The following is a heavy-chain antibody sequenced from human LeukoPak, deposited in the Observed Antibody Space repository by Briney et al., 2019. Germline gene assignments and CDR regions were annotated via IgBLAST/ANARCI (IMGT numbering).Heavy chain of an antibody. Sequence: GGSLRLSCAASGFTFSSYSMNWVRQAPGKGLEWVSSISSSSSYIYYADSVKGRFIISRDNAKNSLYLQMNSLRAEDTAVYYCARDLLYYDSSGAFDIWGQGTMVTVSS. CDR1: GFTFSSYS. CDR2: ISSSSSYI. J-gene: IGHJ3*02. D-gene: IGHD3-22*01. CDR3: ARDLLYYDSSGAFDI. V-gene: IGHV3-21*01.